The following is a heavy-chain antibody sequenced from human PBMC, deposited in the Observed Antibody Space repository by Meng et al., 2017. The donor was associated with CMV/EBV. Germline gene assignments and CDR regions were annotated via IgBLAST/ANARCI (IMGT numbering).Heavy chain of an antibody. J-gene: IGHJ4*02. CDR1: GFTFSSYA. V-gene: IGHV3-30-3*01. CDR2: ISYDGSNK. Sequence: LSLTCAASGFTFSSYAMHWVRQAPGKGLEWVAVISYDGSNKYYADSVKGRFTISRDNSKNTLYLQMNSLRAEDTAVYYCAREREFVHYFDYWGQGTLVTVSS. D-gene: IGHD3-10*01. CDR3: AREREFVHYFDY.